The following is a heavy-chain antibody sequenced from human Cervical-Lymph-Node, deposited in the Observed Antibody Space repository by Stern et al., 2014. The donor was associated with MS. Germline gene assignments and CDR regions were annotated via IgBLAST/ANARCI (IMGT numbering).Heavy chain of an antibody. CDR3: ARAASTTSSYNF. V-gene: IGHV1-69*01. CDR1: GGSFINNV. J-gene: IGHJ4*02. D-gene: IGHD3-10*01. Sequence: VQLVESGAEVKKPGSSVKVSCQASGGSFINNVISWVRQAPGQGLEWMGGTIPIFGTALYAQKFRGRVTITADESPRTAYMELSSLRSDDTAVYFCARAASTTSSYNFWGPGTLVTVSS. CDR2: TIPIFGTA.